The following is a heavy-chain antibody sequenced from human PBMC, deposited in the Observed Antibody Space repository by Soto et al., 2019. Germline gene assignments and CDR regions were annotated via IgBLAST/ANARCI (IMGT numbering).Heavy chain of an antibody. J-gene: IGHJ6*02. D-gene: IGHD3-22*01. CDR3: AADHMIVVGGDGMDV. CDR1: GFTFTSSA. CDR2: IVVGSGNT. Sequence: GASVKVSCKASGFTFTSSAVQWVRQARGQRLEWIGWIVVGSGNTNYAQKFQERVTITRDMSTSTAYMELSSLRSEDTAVYYCAADHMIVVGGDGMDVWGQGTTVTVSS. V-gene: IGHV1-58*01.